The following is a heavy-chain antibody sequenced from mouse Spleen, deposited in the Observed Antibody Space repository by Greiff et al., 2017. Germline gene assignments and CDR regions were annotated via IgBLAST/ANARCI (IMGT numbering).Heavy chain of an antibody. J-gene: IGHJ3*01. CDR1: GFSLSTSGMG. V-gene: IGHV8-12*01. Sequence: QVTLKESGPGILQSSQTLSLTCSFSGFSLSTSGMGVSWIRQPSGKGLEWLAHIYWDDVKRYNPSLKRRLTISKDTSRNQVFLKITSVDTADTATYYCARDGDGNPWFAYWGQGTLVTVSA. CDR3: ARDGDGNPWFAY. CDR2: IYWDDVK. D-gene: IGHD2-1*01.